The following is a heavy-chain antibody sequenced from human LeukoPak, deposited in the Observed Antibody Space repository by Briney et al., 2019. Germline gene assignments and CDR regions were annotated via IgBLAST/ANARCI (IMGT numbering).Heavy chain of an antibody. D-gene: IGHD1-26*01. Sequence: GGSLRLSCAASGFTFSSYSMNWVRQAPGKGLEWVSSISTSSYRYYADSVKGRFTISRDNAKNSLSLQMNSLRAEGTAVYYCARDSGGASDFDYWGQGTLVTVSS. CDR2: ISTSSYR. V-gene: IGHV3-21*01. CDR3: ARDSGGASDFDY. J-gene: IGHJ4*02. CDR1: GFTFSSYS.